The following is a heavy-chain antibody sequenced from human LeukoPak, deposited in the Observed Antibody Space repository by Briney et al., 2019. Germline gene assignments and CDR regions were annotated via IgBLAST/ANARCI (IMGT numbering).Heavy chain of an antibody. D-gene: IGHD3-3*01. CDR1: GFTFSTYW. V-gene: IGHV3-7*01. CDR3: ARDLPFYDFWSGYSYYFDY. J-gene: IGHJ4*02. CDR2: IKQDGSEK. Sequence: GGSLRLSCAASGFTFSTYWMSWVRQAPGKGLEWVANIKQDGSEKYYVDSVKGRFTISRDNAESSLYLQMSSLRAEDTAVYYCARDLPFYDFWSGYSYYFDYWGQGTLVTVSS.